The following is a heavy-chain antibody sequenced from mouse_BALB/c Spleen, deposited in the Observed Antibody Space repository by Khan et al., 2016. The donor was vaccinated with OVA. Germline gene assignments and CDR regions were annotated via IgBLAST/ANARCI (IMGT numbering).Heavy chain of an antibody. CDR1: GYTFTDYY. CDR2: INPGSGNS. J-gene: IGHJ3*01. V-gene: IGHV1-77*01. CDR3: AREWGAWFAY. Sequence: QVQLQQSGAELARPGASVKLSCKASGYTFTDYYIDWVKQRTGQGLEWIGEINPGSGNSYYNEKFKGKATLTADKSSNTAFVQLRSLTSDDAAVYFCAREWGAWFAYWGQGTLVTVSA.